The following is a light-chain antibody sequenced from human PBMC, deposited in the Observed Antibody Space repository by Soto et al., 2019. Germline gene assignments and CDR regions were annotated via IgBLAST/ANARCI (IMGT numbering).Light chain of an antibody. CDR2: GAS. CDR3: QQYDNSVWT. CDR1: QSVSTSN. V-gene: IGKV3-20*01. J-gene: IGKJ1*01. Sequence: IVLTQSPGTLSSSPGERATLSCRASQSVSTSNLAWYQQRPGQAPRLLIYGASRRATGIPDRFSGSGSGTEFTLTISRLEPEELEVNYCQQYDNSVWTFGQGTKVEIK.